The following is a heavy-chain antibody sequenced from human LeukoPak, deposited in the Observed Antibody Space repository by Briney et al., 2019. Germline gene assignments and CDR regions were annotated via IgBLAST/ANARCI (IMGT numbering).Heavy chain of an antibody. V-gene: IGHV1-69*04. CDR2: IIPILGIA. D-gene: IGHD6-13*01. CDR3: ARAAAGSLDS. CDR1: GGTFSSYA. J-gene: IGHJ4*02. Sequence: SVKVSCKASGGTFSSYAISSVRRAPGQGLEWMGRIIPILGIANYAQKFQGRVTITADKSTSTAYMELSSLRSEDTAVYYCARAAAGSLDSWGQGTLVTASS.